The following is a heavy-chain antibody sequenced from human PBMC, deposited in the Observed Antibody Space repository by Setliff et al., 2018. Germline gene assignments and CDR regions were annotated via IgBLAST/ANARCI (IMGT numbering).Heavy chain of an antibody. CDR3: ARDRPDHYEGAFDI. CDR2: IYPSGST. Sequence: SQTLSLTCTVSGGSISDYYWSWVWQPAGKGLEWIGRIYPSGSTNYNPSLKSRVTISLDRSKNQFSLELSSVTAADTAVYYCARDRPDHYEGAFDIWGQGTMVTVSS. J-gene: IGHJ3*02. D-gene: IGHD4-17*01. V-gene: IGHV4-4*07. CDR1: GGSISDYY.